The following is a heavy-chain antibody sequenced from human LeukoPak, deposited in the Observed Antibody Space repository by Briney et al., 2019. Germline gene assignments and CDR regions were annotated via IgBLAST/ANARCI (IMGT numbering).Heavy chain of an antibody. J-gene: IGHJ4*02. CDR3: ARARATTYNWNPDYFDY. Sequence: SETLSLTCTVSGGSISSYYWNWIRQPPGKGLEWIGYISYSGSTNYNPSLKSRVTISVDTFKNQFSLKLSSVTAADTAVYYCARARATTYNWNPDYFDYWGQGTLVTVSS. CDR1: GGSISSYY. CDR2: ISYSGST. D-gene: IGHD1-20*01. V-gene: IGHV4-59*01.